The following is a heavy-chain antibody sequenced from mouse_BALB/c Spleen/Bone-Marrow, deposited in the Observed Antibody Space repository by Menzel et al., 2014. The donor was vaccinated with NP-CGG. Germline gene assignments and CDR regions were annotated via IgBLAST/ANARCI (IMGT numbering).Heavy chain of an antibody. CDR2: IRNKANGYTT. D-gene: IGHD2-2*01. Sequence: EVKLMESGGGLVQPGGSLRLSCATSGFTFTDYYMSWVRQPPGKALEWLGFIRNKANGYTTEYSASVKGRFTISRDNSQSILYLQMNTLRAEDSATCYCARDINYGYYWYFNVWGAGTTVTVSS. CDR1: GFTFTDYY. J-gene: IGHJ1*01. V-gene: IGHV7-3*02. CDR3: ARDINYGYYWYFNV.